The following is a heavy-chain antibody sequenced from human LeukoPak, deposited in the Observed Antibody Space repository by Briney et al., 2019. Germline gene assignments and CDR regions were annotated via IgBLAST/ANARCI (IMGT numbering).Heavy chain of an antibody. D-gene: IGHD1-26*01. Sequence: SETLSLTCTVSGGSISSYYWSWIRQPAGKGLEWIGRIYTSGGTPYNPSPKSRVTMSVDTSKNQVSLKLSSVTAADTSVCYCARSEAGAISVWGQGTLLTVSS. CDR2: IYTSGGT. CDR1: GGSISSYY. CDR3: ARSEAGAISV. J-gene: IGHJ4*02. V-gene: IGHV4-4*07.